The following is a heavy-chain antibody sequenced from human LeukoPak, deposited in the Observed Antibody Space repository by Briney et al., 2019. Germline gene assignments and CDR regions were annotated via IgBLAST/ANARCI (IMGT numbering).Heavy chain of an antibody. J-gene: IGHJ4*02. CDR2: INHSGST. CDR1: GGSFSGYY. V-gene: IGHV4-34*01. CDR3: ARAAVAGGFYFDY. D-gene: IGHD6-19*01. Sequence: PSETLSLTCAVYGGSFSGYYWSWIRQPPGKGLEWIGEINHSGSTNYNPSLKSRVTMSVDTSKNQLSLKLSSVTAADTAVYYCARAAVAGGFYFDYWGQGTLVTVSS.